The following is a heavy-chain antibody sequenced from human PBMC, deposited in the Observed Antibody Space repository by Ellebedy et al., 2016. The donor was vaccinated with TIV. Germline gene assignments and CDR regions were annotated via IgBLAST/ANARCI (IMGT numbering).Heavy chain of an antibody. J-gene: IGHJ4*02. Sequence: GESLKISCAASGFTFSNYAISRVRQAPGKGLEWVSSISGQGGYIYYADSIKGRFTISRDNAKNSLFLQMNSLRAEDTAVYYCARSWRFGEAEYYWGQGTLVTASS. CDR3: ARSWRFGEAEYY. CDR2: ISGQGGYI. CDR1: GFTFSNYA. V-gene: IGHV3-21*01. D-gene: IGHD3-16*01.